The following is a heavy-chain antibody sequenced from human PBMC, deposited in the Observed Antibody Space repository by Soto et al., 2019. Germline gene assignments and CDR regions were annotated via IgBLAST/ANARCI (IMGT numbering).Heavy chain of an antibody. J-gene: IGHJ3*02. CDR2: IGSSGTGI. CDR1: GFTFSDYY. Sequence: QVQLVESGGGLVKPGGSLRLSCAASGFTFSDYYMTWISQAPGKGLEWVSYIGSSGTGIYYTDSVKGRFTISRDNAKNTLYLQMSSLRAEDTAVYYCARAYSDAFDIWGRGTMVTVSS. V-gene: IGHV3-11*01. D-gene: IGHD2-15*01. CDR3: ARAYSDAFDI.